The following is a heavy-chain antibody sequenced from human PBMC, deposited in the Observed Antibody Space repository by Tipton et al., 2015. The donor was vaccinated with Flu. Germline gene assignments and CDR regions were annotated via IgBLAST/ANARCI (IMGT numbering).Heavy chain of an antibody. D-gene: IGHD5-18*01. CDR1: GASISSHNW. CDR2: SYQSGNS. V-gene: IGHV4-4*02. Sequence: TLFLTCAVSGASISSHNWWSWVRQPPGRGLEWIGESYQSGNSNYNPSLKSRVSISLDNSKNQFSLRLTSVTAADTAVYYCAKRTRWLEYWGQGTLVTVSS. CDR3: AKRTRWLEY. J-gene: IGHJ4*02.